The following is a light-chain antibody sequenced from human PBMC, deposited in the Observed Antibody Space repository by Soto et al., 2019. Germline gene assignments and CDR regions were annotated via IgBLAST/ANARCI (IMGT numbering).Light chain of an antibody. V-gene: IGKV1-9*01. CDR3: QQLNSYPLT. J-gene: IGKJ4*01. CDR1: QGFSNH. CDR2: AAS. Sequence: DIQLTQSPSFLSASVGDRVTITCRASQGFSNHFAWYQQKPGKAPKLLIYAASTLQSGVPSRFSGSGSGTEFTLTISSLQPEDFATYYCQQLNSYPLTFGGGTKVEIK.